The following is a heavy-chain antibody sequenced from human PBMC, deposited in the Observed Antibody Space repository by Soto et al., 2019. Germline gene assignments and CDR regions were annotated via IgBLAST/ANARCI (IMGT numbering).Heavy chain of an antibody. CDR1: GYTFTGYY. D-gene: IGHD3-16*01. Sequence: ASVKVSCKASGYTFTGYYMHWVRQAPGQGLEWMGWINPNSGGTNYAQKFQGWVTMTRDTSISTAYMELSRLRSDDTAVYYCARVGVYDPLGRYNWFAPWGRGTLVTVSS. CDR3: ARVGVYDPLGRYNWFAP. J-gene: IGHJ5*02. CDR2: INPNSGGT. V-gene: IGHV1-2*04.